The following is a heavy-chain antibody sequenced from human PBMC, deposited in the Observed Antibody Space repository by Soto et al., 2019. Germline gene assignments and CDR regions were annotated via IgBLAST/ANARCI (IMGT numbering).Heavy chain of an antibody. CDR2: IIPIFGTA. Sequence: SVKVSCKASGGTFSSYAISWVRQAPGQGLEWMGGIIPIFGTANYAQKFQGRVTITADESTSTAYMELSSLRSEDTAVYYCAAGNSGSYYDRFDYWGQGTLVTVSS. V-gene: IGHV1-69*13. J-gene: IGHJ4*02. CDR1: GGTFSSYA. D-gene: IGHD1-26*01. CDR3: AAGNSGSYYDRFDY.